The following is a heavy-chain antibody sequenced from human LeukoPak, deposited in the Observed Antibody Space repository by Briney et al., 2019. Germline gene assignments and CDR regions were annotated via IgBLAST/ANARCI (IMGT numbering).Heavy chain of an antibody. J-gene: IGHJ4*02. CDR1: GDSISSSSFH. Sequence: SEALSLSCTVSGDSISSSSFHWGWIRQPPGRGLEWVASTHYSGITYYSPSLKGRVTASVDTSRNRLSLQLSSVTAADTAVYYCVRFYYDSSGYSLRDYYFDSWGQETRVTVSS. V-gene: IGHV4-39*01. D-gene: IGHD3-22*01. CDR2: THYSGIT. CDR3: VRFYYDSSGYSLRDYYFDS.